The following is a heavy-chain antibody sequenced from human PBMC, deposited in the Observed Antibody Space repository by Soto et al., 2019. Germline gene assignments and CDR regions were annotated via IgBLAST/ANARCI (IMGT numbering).Heavy chain of an antibody. CDR1: GFTFSSYA. J-gene: IGHJ4*02. CDR2: ITTSGGNT. V-gene: IGHV3-23*01. D-gene: IGHD6-19*01. CDR3: AKRIPVAGLDN. Sequence: GGSLRLSCAASGFTFSSYAMSWVRQAPGKGLEWVSGITTSGGNTYYADSVKGRFTISRDNSKNTLFLQMNSLRAGDTAVYYCAKRIPVAGLDNWGQGTLVTVSS.